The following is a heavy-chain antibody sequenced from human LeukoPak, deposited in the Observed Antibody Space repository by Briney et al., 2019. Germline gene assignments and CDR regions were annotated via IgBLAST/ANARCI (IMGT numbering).Heavy chain of an antibody. V-gene: IGHV4-34*01. D-gene: IGHD1-26*01. J-gene: IGHJ4*02. CDR2: INHSGST. Sequence: PSETLSLTCAVYGGPFSGYLWTWIRKPPGKGKEWIGEINHSGSTNYNPSLKSRVTISVDTSKNQFSLKLSSVAAAYTAVYYGAERGPRVGSVDYLGQGTLVSVSS. CDR3: AERGPRVGSVDY. CDR1: GGPFSGYL.